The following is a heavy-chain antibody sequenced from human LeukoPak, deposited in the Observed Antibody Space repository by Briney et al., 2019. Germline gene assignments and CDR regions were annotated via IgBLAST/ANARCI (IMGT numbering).Heavy chain of an antibody. CDR1: GGSISSGGYS. V-gene: IGHV4-30-2*01. CDR3: ATRLGDYDFWSGAFDI. D-gene: IGHD3-3*01. Sequence: SETLSLTCAVSGGSISSGGYSWSWIRQPPGKGLEWIGYIYHSGSTYYNPSLKSRVTISVDRSKNQFSLKLSPVTAADTAVYYCATRLGDYDFWSGAFDIWGQGTMVTVSS. CDR2: IYHSGST. J-gene: IGHJ3*02.